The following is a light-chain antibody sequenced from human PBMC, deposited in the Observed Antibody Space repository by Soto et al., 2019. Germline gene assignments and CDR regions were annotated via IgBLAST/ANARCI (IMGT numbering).Light chain of an antibody. Sequence: QSALTQPPSASGSPGQSVTISCTGTSSDIGAYNYVSWFQQHPGEAPKLIISEVNKRPSGVPDRCSGSKSCNTASLTVSGLQAEAEADYSCPSYGGRDNLMFGGGTQLTVL. V-gene: IGLV2-8*01. CDR3: PSYGGRDNLM. J-gene: IGLJ3*02. CDR2: EVN. CDR1: SSDIGAYNY.